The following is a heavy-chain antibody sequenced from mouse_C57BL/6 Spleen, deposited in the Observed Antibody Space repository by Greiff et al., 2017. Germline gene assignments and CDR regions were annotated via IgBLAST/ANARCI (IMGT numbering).Heavy chain of an antibody. V-gene: IGHV5-17*01. CDR3: APYYYGSSTDYAMDY. CDR1: GFTFSDYG. CDR2: ISSGSSTI. Sequence: EVQVVESGGGLVKPGGSLKLSCAASGFTFSDYGMHWVRQAPEKGLEWVAYISSGSSTIYYADTVKGRFTISRDNAKNTLFLQMTSLRSEDTAMYYCAPYYYGSSTDYAMDYWGQGTSVTVSS. D-gene: IGHD1-1*01. J-gene: IGHJ4*01.